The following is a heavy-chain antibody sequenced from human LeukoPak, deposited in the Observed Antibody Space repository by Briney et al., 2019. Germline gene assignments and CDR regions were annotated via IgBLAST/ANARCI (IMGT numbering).Heavy chain of an antibody. J-gene: IGHJ3*02. CDR3: ARGSLIQLRLRTRGAFDI. CDR1: GGSIRSTTYY. CDR2: IYYSGNT. D-gene: IGHD5-18*01. V-gene: IGHV4-39*07. Sequence: PSETLSLTCTVSGGSIRSTTYYWGWIRQPPGKGLEWIGSIYYSGNTYHNPSLMSRVTISVDTSNNQFSLHLSSVTAADTAVYYCARGSLIQLRLRTRGAFDIWGQGTMVTVSS.